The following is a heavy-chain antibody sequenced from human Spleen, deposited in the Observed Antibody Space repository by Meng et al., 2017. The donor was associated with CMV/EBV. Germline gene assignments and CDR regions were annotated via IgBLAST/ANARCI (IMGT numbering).Heavy chain of an antibody. Sequence: SETLSLTCTVSGYSISSGYYWGWIRQPPGKGLEWIGSIYHSGSTNYNPSLKSRVTISVDTSKNQFSLKLSSVTAADTAVYYCARARSLGYWGQGALVTVSS. D-gene: IGHD6-13*01. CDR2: IYHSGST. V-gene: IGHV4-38-2*02. CDR3: ARARSLGY. J-gene: IGHJ4*02. CDR1: GYSISSGYY.